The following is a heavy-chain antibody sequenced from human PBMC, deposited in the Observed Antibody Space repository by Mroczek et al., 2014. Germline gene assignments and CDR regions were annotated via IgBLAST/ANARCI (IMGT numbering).Heavy chain of an antibody. J-gene: IGHJ4*02. CDR3: ARSGEDYSNWNDVGYFDY. CDR2: IYTSGST. CDR1: GGSISSYY. Sequence: QVQLVQSGPGLVKPSETLSLTCTVSGGSISSYYWGWIRQPAGKGLEWIGRIYTSGSTNYNPSLKSRVTMSVDTSKNQFSLKLSSVTAADTAVYYCARSGEDYSNWNDVGYFDYWGQGTLVTVSS. D-gene: IGHD1-1*01. V-gene: IGHV4-4*07.